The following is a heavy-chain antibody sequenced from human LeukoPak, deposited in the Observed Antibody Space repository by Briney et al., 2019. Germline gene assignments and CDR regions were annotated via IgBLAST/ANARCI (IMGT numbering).Heavy chain of an antibody. CDR1: GYTFTSYY. J-gene: IGHJ4*01. Sequence: ASVKVSCKASGYTFTSYYMHWVRQAPGQGLEWMGWIHPYSGGTHFVQKFRGRLNMTRDTSISTAYMELSSLKSDDTAVYYCARYTAPVTCADYWGQGTLVTVST. D-gene: IGHD5-18*01. CDR3: ARYTAPVTCADY. V-gene: IGHV1-2*02. CDR2: IHPYSGGT.